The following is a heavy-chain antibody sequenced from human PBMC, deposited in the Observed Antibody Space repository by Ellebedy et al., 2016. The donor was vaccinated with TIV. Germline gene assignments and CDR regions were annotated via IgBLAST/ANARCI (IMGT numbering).Heavy chain of an antibody. CDR2: LYSGGST. D-gene: IGHD4-17*01. J-gene: IGHJ6*02. CDR1: GFTVSRNY. CDR3: AREARDGDYGRGLDV. V-gene: IGHV3-53*01. Sequence: GESLKISCAASGFTVSRNYMSWVRQAPGKGLEWVSVLYSGGSTYYADSVKGRFTISRDNSKNTLFLQMSSLRAEDTALYHCAREARDGDYGRGLDVWGQGTTVTVSS.